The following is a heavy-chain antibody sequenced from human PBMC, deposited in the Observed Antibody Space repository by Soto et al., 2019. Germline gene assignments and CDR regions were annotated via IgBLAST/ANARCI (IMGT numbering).Heavy chain of an antibody. CDR1: GGSISSGDYY. Sequence: SETLSLTCTVSGGSISSGDYYWSWIRQPPGKGLEWIGYIYYSGSTYYNPSLKSRVTISVDTSKNQFSLKLSSVTAADTAVYYCARDYYGSGSYYNPNSYYYDGMYVCSQGSTVTVSS. CDR2: IYYSGST. CDR3: ARDYYGSGSYYNPNSYYYDGMYV. V-gene: IGHV4-30-4*01. J-gene: IGHJ6*02. D-gene: IGHD3-10*01.